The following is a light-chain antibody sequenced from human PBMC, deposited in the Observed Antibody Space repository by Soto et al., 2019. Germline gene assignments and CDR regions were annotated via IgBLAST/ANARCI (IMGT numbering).Light chain of an antibody. CDR2: GAS. J-gene: IGKJ2*01. V-gene: IGKV3-20*01. CDR1: RSVSSRY. CDR3: QQFGDSPPAFT. Sequence: ESMLTQSPGTLSLSPGDRATLSCRASRSVSSRYITWYQQKPGQAPRLLIYGASIRATGIPDRFSGSGSGKDFTLTISRLEAEDFAVYYCQQFGDSPPAFTFGQGTKLEI.